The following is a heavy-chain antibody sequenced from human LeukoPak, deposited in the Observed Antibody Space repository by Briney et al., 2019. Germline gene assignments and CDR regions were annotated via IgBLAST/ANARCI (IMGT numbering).Heavy chain of an antibody. CDR3: ARGPLIVGATSDDY. Sequence: ASVKVSCKASGYTFTSYDINWVRQATGQGLERMGWMNPNSGNTGYAQKFQGRVTMTRNTSISTAYMELCSLRSEDTAVYYCARGPLIVGATSDDYWGQGTLVTVSS. D-gene: IGHD1-26*01. V-gene: IGHV1-8*01. CDR2: MNPNSGNT. CDR1: GYTFTSYD. J-gene: IGHJ4*02.